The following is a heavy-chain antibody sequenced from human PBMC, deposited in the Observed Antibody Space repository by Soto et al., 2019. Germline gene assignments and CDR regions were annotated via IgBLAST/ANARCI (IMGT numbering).Heavy chain of an antibody. V-gene: IGHV1-18*01. CDR3: ARWGRDYGDPFDY. J-gene: IGHJ4*02. CDR2: ISAYNGST. CDR1: GYTFNDYG. Sequence: ASVKVSCKTSGYTFNDYGINWVRQAPGQGLEWMGWISAYNGSTNYAQKFQGRVTWTTDTSTSTAYMELKSLTSDDTAVYYCARWGRDYGDPFDYWGQGTPVTVSS. D-gene: IGHD4-17*01.